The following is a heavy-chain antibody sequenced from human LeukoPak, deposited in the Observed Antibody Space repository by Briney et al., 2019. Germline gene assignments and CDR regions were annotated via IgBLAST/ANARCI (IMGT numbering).Heavy chain of an antibody. Sequence: GGSLRLSCAASGFSFKDTGMHWVRQAPGKGPEWLTIIWYDGSTKYYAVSVKGRFTVSRDNSKNILYLQMNSLRAEDTAVYYCARGRGADYGGNSGYFDYWGQGTLVTVSS. J-gene: IGHJ4*02. V-gene: IGHV3-33*01. CDR1: GFSFKDTG. D-gene: IGHD4-23*01. CDR2: IWYDGSTK. CDR3: ARGRGADYGGNSGYFDY.